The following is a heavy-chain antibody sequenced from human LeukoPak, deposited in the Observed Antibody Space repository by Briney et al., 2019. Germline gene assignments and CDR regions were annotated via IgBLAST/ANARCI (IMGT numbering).Heavy chain of an antibody. CDR2: IYTSGST. CDR1: GGSISSYY. V-gene: IGHV4-4*07. J-gene: IGHJ5*02. Sequence: SETLSLTCTVSGGSISSYYWSWIRQPAGKGLEWIGRIYTSGSTNYNPSLKSRVTMSVDTSKNQFSLKLSSVTAADMAVYYCARARVTYYYGSGSLFDPWGQGTLVTVSS. CDR3: ARARVTYYYGSGSLFDP. D-gene: IGHD3-10*01.